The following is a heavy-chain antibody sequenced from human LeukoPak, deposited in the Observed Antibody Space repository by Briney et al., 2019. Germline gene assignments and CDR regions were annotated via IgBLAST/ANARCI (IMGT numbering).Heavy chain of an antibody. Sequence: GESLRLSCAASGFTFSDYYMTWIRQSPGKGLEWISYISTSAGTIYYADSVKGRFTISRDNAKNSLYLQMNSLRAEDTAVYYCARDAIDSSGFDFDYWGQGTLVTVSS. CDR2: ISTSAGTI. CDR3: ARDAIDSSGFDFDY. CDR1: GFTFSDYY. V-gene: IGHV3-11*01. J-gene: IGHJ4*02. D-gene: IGHD3-22*01.